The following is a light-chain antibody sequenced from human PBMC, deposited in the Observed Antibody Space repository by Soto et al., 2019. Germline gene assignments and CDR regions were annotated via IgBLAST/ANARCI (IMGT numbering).Light chain of an antibody. CDR3: HQYHSSPT. J-gene: IGKJ1*01. V-gene: IGKV3-20*01. CDR2: DVS. Sequence: ENVLTQSPGTLSLSPGQMATLTCRASLPVRDNFLAWYQQKPGQTPRVLIYDVSTRATGVPDRFSGSGSATDFTLTISRLEPGDSAVYFCHQYHSSPTFGQGTKVEI. CDR1: LPVRDNF.